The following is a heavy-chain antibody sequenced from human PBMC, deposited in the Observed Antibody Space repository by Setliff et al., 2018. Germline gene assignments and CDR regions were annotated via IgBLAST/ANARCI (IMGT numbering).Heavy chain of an antibody. CDR2: ISDSGVSK. CDR3: VKDRGTNWSEGFDS. J-gene: IGHJ4*02. V-gene: IGHV3-23*01. D-gene: IGHD7-27*01. CDR1: GVTFTNYA. Sequence: GGSLRLSCAAPGVTFTNYAMSWVRRAPGKGLEWVSEISDSGVSKYYADSVMGRFSISRDNSKNTLSLQMNSLRAEDTAVYYCVKDRGTNWSEGFDSWGQGTLVTVSS.